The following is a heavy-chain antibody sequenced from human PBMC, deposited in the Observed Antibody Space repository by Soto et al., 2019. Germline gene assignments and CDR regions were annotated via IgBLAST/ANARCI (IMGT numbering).Heavy chain of an antibody. CDR1: GFTFSSYG. V-gene: IGHV3-30*18. CDR2: ISYDGSNK. Sequence: GGSLRLSCAASGFTFSSYGMHWVRQAPGKGLEWVAVISYDGSNKNYADSVKGRFTISRDNSKNTLYLQMNSLRAEDTAVYYCAKDRGNGYYYGMDVWGQGTTVTVS. D-gene: IGHD2-8*01. J-gene: IGHJ6*02. CDR3: AKDRGNGYYYGMDV.